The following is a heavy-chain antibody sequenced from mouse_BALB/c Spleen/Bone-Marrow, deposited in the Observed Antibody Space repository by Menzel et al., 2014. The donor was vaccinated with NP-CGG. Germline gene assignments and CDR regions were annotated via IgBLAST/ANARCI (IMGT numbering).Heavy chain of an antibody. V-gene: IGHV5-12*01. CDR3: ARHRGSGGFAY. Sequence: EVKLVESGGGLVQPGGSLKLSCAPSGFTFSDHYMYWVRQTPDKRLEWVAYITNGGNSTYYLDTVKGRFAISRDNAKDALYLQMSRLKSEDTAMYYCARHRGSGGFAYWGQGTLVTASA. CDR2: ITNGGNST. D-gene: IGHD1-1*01. CDR1: GFTFSDHY. J-gene: IGHJ3*01.